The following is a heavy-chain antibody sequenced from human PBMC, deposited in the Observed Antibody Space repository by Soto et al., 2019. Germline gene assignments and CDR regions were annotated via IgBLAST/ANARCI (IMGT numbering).Heavy chain of an antibody. V-gene: IGHV3-23*01. Sequence: VAAQRLSWAASGFTFSSYSMGWVRQAPGKGLEWVSGFRTGGDDGTTYYADSVKGRFTISRDNSKNTLFLQMNSLRAEDTAIYYCAKKVNSAPGSQCFDYWGQGTLVTVCS. J-gene: IGHJ4*02. CDR3: AKKVNSAPGSQCFDY. CDR1: GFTFSSYS. D-gene: IGHD3-10*01. CDR2: FRTGGDDGTT.